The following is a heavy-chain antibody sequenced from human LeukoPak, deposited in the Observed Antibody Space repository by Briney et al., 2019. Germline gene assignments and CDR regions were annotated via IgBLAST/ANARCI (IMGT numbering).Heavy chain of an antibody. D-gene: IGHD3-16*01. CDR3: TRGAGWLIDY. V-gene: IGHV4-59*01. CDR2: FYNSGRS. Sequence: PSETLSLTCTVSGGSISSYYWSWVRQPPGKGLEWVGYFYNSGRSTYNPSLKSRVTISADTSKNHFSLKLNSVTTEDTAVYYCTRGAGWLIDYWGQGILVTVSS. CDR1: GGSISSYY. J-gene: IGHJ4*02.